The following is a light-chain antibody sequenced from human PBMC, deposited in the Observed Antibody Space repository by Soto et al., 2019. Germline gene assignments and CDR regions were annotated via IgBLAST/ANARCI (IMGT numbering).Light chain of an antibody. Sequence: DIQMTQSPASLSASVGDRVTITCRASQGIRNCVAWYQQKPGKAPKLLIYAASTLQSGVPSRFSGSGSGTDFTLTINSLQPEDVAIYSCQKYSSVPVFGPGTKVEIK. CDR1: QGIRNC. CDR2: AAS. V-gene: IGKV1-27*01. J-gene: IGKJ3*01. CDR3: QKYSSVPV.